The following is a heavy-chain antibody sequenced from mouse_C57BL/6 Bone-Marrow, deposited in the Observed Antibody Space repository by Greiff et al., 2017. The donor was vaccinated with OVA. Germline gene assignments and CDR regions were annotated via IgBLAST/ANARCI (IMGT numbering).Heavy chain of an antibody. Sequence: VQLQQSGPGLVKPSQSLSLTCSVTGYSITSGYYWNWIRQFPGNKLEWMGYISYDGSNNYNPSLKNRISITRDTSKNQFFLKLNSVTTEDTATYYCARDTVTTVDYYAMDYWGQGTSVTVSS. CDR1: GYSITSGYY. CDR2: ISYDGSN. J-gene: IGHJ4*01. V-gene: IGHV3-6*01. CDR3: ARDTVTTVDYYAMDY. D-gene: IGHD1-1*01.